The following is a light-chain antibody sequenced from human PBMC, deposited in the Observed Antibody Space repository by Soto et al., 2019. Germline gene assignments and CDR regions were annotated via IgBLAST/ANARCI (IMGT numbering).Light chain of an antibody. CDR3: QQYGNPPPNA. V-gene: IGKV3-20*01. Sequence: EIVLTQSPGTLSLPPGERATLSCRASQSISSSYLAWYQQKPGQAPRVLISGASSRATGIPDRFSGSGSGTDFTLTISRLEPEDFAVYFCQQYGNPPPNAFGQGTKVEIK. J-gene: IGKJ2*01. CDR2: GAS. CDR1: QSISSSY.